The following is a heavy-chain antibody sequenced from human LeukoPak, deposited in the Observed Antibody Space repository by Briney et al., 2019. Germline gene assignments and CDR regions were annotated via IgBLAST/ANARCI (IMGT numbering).Heavy chain of an antibody. D-gene: IGHD6-13*01. CDR1: GYSISSGYY. CDR2: IYHSGST. Sequence: SETLSLTCTVSGYSISSGYYWGWLRQPPGKGLEWIGSIYHSGSTYYNPSLKSQVTISVDTSKNQFSLKLSSVTAADTAVYYCARGVKYSSSWYSPNYYYYYMDVWGKGTTVTVSS. J-gene: IGHJ6*03. CDR3: ARGVKYSSSWYSPNYYYYYMDV. V-gene: IGHV4-38-2*02.